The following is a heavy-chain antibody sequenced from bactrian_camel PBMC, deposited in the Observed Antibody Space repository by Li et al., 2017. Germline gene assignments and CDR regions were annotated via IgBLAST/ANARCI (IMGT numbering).Heavy chain of an antibody. V-gene: IGHV3-2*01. CDR1: GFTFSNYD. J-gene: IGHJ6*01. CDR3: ATSVAVPWVGYATWPFGS. D-gene: IGHD5*01. Sequence: QVQLVESGGGLVQPGGSLRLPCAASGFTFSNYDMSWVRQAPGKGLDWVSSIYSDGSKPEYLESVKGRFTISRDNAENTVYLQMNSLTSHDTALYYCATSVAVPWVGYATWPFGSWGQGTQVTVS. CDR2: IYSDGSKP.